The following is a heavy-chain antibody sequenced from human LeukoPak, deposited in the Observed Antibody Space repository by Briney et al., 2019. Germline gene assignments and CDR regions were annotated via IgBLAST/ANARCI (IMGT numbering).Heavy chain of an antibody. V-gene: IGHV1-18*01. CDR3: ARAYSANIVVVPAAMSYYYYYYMDV. CDR2: VSAYNGNT. J-gene: IGHJ6*03. D-gene: IGHD2-2*01. Sequence: ASVKVSCKASGYTFTSYGISWVRQAPGQGLEWMGWVSAYNGNTNYAQKLQGRVTMTTDTSTSTAYMELRSLRSDDTAVYYCARAYSANIVVVPAAMSYYYYYYMDVWGKGTTVTVAS. CDR1: GYTFTSYG.